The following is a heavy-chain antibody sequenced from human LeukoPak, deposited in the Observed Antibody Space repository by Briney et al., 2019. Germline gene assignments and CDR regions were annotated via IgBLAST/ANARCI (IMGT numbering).Heavy chain of an antibody. D-gene: IGHD1-26*01. CDR1: GYTFTGYY. CDR3: ARDRGDQGRYYFDY. Sequence: ASVKVSCKASGYTFTGYYMHWVRQAPGQGLEWMGRINPNSGGTNYAQKFQGRVTMTRDTSISTAYMELSRLRSDDTAAYYCARDRGDQGRYYFDYWGQGTLVTVSS. V-gene: IGHV1-2*06. CDR2: INPNSGGT. J-gene: IGHJ4*02.